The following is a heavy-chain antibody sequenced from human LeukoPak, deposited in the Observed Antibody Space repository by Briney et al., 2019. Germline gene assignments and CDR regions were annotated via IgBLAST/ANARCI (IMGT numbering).Heavy chain of an antibody. D-gene: IGHD3-10*01. J-gene: IGHJ4*02. CDR2: INPNSGGT. CDR3: AVGVFARQNRTPFY. Sequence: ASVKVSCKASGDTFTGYYMHWVRQAPGQGLEWMGWINPNSGGTNYAQKFQGRVTMTRDASISTAYMELSRLRSDDTAVYYCAVGVFARQNRTPFYWGQGTLVTVSS. V-gene: IGHV1-2*02. CDR1: GDTFTGYY.